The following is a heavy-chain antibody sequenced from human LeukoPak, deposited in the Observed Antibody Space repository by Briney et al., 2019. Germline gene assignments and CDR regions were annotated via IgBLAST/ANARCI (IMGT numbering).Heavy chain of an antibody. D-gene: IGHD2-8*01. CDR2: IYYSGST. J-gene: IGHJ2*01. V-gene: IGHV4-31*03. Sequence: SETLSLTCTVSGGSISSGGYYWSWIRQHPGKGLEWIGYIYYSGSTYYNPSLKSRVTISVDTSKNQFSLKLSSVTAADTAVYYCARDRGLMGLRYFDLWGRGTLVTVSS. CDR3: ARDRGLMGLRYFDL. CDR1: GGSISSGGYY.